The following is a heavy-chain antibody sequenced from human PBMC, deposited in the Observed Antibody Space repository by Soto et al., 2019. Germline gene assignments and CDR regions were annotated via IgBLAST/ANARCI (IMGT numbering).Heavy chain of an antibody. J-gene: IGHJ5*02. Sequence: ASVKVSCKASGGTFSSYAISWVRQAPGQGLEWMGGIIPIFGTASYAQKFQGRVTITADKSTSTAYMELSSLRSEDTAVYYCARALSHYVWGSYRLNWFDPWGQGTLVTVSS. V-gene: IGHV1-69*06. CDR1: GGTFSSYA. D-gene: IGHD3-16*02. CDR3: ARALSHYVWGSYRLNWFDP. CDR2: IIPIFGTA.